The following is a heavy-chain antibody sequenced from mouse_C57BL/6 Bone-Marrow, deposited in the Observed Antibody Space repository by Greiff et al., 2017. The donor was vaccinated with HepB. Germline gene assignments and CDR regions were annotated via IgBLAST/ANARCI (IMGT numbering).Heavy chain of an antibody. Sequence: QVQLQQPGTELVKPGASVKLSCKASGYTFTSYWMHWVKQRPGQGLEWIGNINPSNGGTNYNEKFKSKATLTVDKSSRTAYMQLSSLTSEDSAVYYCARWRNPYYAMDYWGQGTSVTVSS. CDR3: ARWRNPYYAMDY. CDR2: INPSNGGT. CDR1: GYTFTSYW. J-gene: IGHJ4*01. V-gene: IGHV1-53*01. D-gene: IGHD2-1*01.